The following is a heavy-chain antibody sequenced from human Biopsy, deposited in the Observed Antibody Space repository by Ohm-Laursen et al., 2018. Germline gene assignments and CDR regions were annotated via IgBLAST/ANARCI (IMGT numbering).Heavy chain of an antibody. CDR3: TRLAYYYYYGMDV. CDR1: GFTFSDYY. CDR2: ITGSSSTI. V-gene: IGHV3-11*04. J-gene: IGHJ6*02. Sequence: SLRLSCSASGFTFSDYYMNWVRQAPGKGLEWISYITGSSSTIYYADSVKGRFTISRDNAKNSLYLQRNSLRAEDTAVYYCTRLAYYYYYGMDVWGQGTTVTVSS. D-gene: IGHD2-21*01.